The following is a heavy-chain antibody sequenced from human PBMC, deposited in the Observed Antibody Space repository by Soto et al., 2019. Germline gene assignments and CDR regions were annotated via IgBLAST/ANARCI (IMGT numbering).Heavy chain of an antibody. CDR1: GFTFSSCA. CDR3: AKNGYSSSWYYFDY. Sequence: GGSLRLSCAASGFTFSSCAMSWVRQAPGKGLEWVSAISGSGGSTYYADSVKGRFTISRDNSKNTLYLQMNSLRAEDTAVYYCAKNGYSSSWYYFDYWGQGTLVTVSS. J-gene: IGHJ4*02. CDR2: ISGSGGST. V-gene: IGHV3-23*01. D-gene: IGHD6-13*01.